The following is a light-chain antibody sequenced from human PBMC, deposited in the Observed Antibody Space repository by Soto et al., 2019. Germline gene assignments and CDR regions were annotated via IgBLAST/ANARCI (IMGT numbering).Light chain of an antibody. CDR1: QSVSSSY. V-gene: IGKV3-20*01. CDR2: GAS. J-gene: IGKJ4*01. CDR3: QQYGSSPPGT. Sequence: EIVLTQSPGTLSLSPGERATLSCRASQSVSSSYLAWYQQKPGQAPRLLIYGASSRATGTPDRFSGSGSGTDFTLTISRLEPEDFAVYYCQQYGSSPPGTFGGGTKVDIK.